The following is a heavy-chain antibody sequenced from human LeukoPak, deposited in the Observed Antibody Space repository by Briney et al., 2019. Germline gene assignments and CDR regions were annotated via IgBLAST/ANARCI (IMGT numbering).Heavy chain of an antibody. D-gene: IGHD3-3*02. CDR3: AKVGSPLGPPFDY. J-gene: IGHJ4*02. CDR1: GSTFSTYA. CDR2: TSGSGDTT. V-gene: IGHV3-23*01. Sequence: GGSLRLSCAASGSTFSTYAMSWVRQAPGKGLEWVSATSGSGDTTYYADSVKGRFTISRDNSKNTLYLQINSLRAGDTAVYYCAKVGSPLGPPFDYWGQGTLVTVSS.